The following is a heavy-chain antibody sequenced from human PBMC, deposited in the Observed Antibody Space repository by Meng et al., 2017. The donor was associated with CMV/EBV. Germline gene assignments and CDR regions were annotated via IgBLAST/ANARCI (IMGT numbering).Heavy chain of an antibody. CDR2: ISSSSSYI. CDR1: GFTFSSYS. CDR3: ARDRNNWTLFRYYYYGMDV. J-gene: IGHJ6*02. D-gene: IGHD1-1*01. V-gene: IGHV3-21*01. Sequence: LSLSCVASGFTFSSYSMNWVRQAPGKGLEWVSSISSSSSYIYYADSVKGRFTISRDNAKNSLYLQMNSLRAEDTAVYYCARDRNNWTLFRYYYYGMDVWGQGTTVTVSS.